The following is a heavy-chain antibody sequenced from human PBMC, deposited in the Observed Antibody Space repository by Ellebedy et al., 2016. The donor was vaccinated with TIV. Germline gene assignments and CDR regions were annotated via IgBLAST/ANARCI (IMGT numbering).Heavy chain of an antibody. CDR2: IIPLFGTV. J-gene: IGHJ6*02. D-gene: IGHD2-2*01. CDR3: ASGNIYCSSTTCTIYYYYGMDV. Sequence: SVKVSXXASGGTFSSYAISWVRQAPGQGLEWMGGIIPLFGTVNYAQKFQGRVTITADESTSTAYMELSSLRSEDTAVYYCASGNIYCSSTTCTIYYYYGMDVWGQGTTVTASS. CDR1: GGTFSSYA. V-gene: IGHV1-69*13.